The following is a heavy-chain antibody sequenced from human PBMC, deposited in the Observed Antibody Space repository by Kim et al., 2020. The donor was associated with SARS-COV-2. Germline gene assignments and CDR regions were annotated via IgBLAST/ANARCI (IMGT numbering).Heavy chain of an antibody. V-gene: IGHV3-30*18. CDR3: AKATGYYKYYYGMDV. D-gene: IGHD3-9*01. CDR2: ISYDGSNK. CDR1: GFTFSSYG. Sequence: GGSLRHSCAASGFTFSSYGMHWVRQAPGKGLEWVAVISYDGSNKYYADSVKGRFTISRDNSKNTLYLQMNSLRAEDTAVYYCAKATGYYKYYYGMDVWGQGTTVTVSS. J-gene: IGHJ6*02.